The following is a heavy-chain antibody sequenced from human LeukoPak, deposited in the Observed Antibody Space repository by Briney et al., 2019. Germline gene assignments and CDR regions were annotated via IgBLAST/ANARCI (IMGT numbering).Heavy chain of an antibody. CDR3: AGGRTVAGDQATLYYYYFYMDV. Sequence: PSETLSLTCAVSECSFSKYYVSWVRQPPGKGLEWIGEIDHSGSTNYSPSLKSRVTISVDTSKNQFSLRLNSVTAADTEVYCLAGGRTVAGDQATLYYYYFYMDVWGKGTTVTVSS. CDR2: IDHSGST. CDR1: ECSFSKYY. D-gene: IGHD3-16*01. J-gene: IGHJ6*03. V-gene: IGHV4-34*01.